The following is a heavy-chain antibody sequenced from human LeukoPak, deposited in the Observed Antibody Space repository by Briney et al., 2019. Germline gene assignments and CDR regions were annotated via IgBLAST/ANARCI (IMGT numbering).Heavy chain of an antibody. Sequence: SETLSLTRTVSGGSISSYYWSWIRQPPGKGLEWIGYIYYSGSTNYNPSLKSRVTISVDTSKNQFSLKLSSVTAADTAVYYCARAGTAMVLDYFDYWGQGTLVTVSS. CDR3: ARAGTAMVLDYFDY. D-gene: IGHD5-18*01. CDR2: IYYSGST. CDR1: GGSISSYY. V-gene: IGHV4-59*01. J-gene: IGHJ4*02.